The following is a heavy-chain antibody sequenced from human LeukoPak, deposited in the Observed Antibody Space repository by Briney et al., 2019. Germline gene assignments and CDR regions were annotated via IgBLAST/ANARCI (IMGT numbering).Heavy chain of an antibody. Sequence: ASVKVSCKASGYTFTNYGFTWVRQAPGQGLEWMGWISAYNGNTNYAQKLQGRVTMTTDTATSTTYMELRSLRSDDTAVYNCARAFPNWGGNYLDVWGKGTTVTVSS. CDR1: GYTFTNYG. CDR2: ISAYNGNT. J-gene: IGHJ6*03. V-gene: IGHV1-18*01. D-gene: IGHD7-27*01. CDR3: ARAFPNWGGNYLDV.